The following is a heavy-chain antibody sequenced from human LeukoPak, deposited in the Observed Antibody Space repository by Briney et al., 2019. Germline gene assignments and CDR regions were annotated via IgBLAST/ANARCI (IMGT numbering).Heavy chain of an antibody. J-gene: IGHJ5*02. CDR2: IYYSGST. CDR1: GGSISSYY. Sequence: SETLSLTCTVSGGSISSYYWSWIRQPPGKGLEWIGYIYYSGSTNYNPSLKSRVTISVDTSKNQFSLKLSSVTAADTAVYYCARDSGDGYNVNWFDPWGQGTLVIVSS. CDR3: ARDSGDGYNVNWFDP. D-gene: IGHD5-24*01. V-gene: IGHV4-59*01.